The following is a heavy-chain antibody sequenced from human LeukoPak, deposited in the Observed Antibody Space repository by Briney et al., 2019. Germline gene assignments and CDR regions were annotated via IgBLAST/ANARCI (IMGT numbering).Heavy chain of an antibody. D-gene: IGHD5-12*01. CDR3: ARGRAYSGYDFDY. CDR1: GGPISSVGYY. V-gene: IGHV4-31*03. Sequence: SETLSFPGTVSGGPISSVGYYGSGIRHPPGKAREGIGYIYYSGSTYYNPSLKSRVTISVDTSKNQFSLKLSSVTAADTAVYYCARGRAYSGYDFDYWGQGTLVTVSS. J-gene: IGHJ4*02. CDR2: IYYSGST.